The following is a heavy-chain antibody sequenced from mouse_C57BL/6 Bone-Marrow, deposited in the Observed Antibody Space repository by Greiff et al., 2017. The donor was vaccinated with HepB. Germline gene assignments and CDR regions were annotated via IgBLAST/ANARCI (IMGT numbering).Heavy chain of an antibody. V-gene: IGHV6-3*01. CDR3: TPNPFITTVVVDY. Sequence: EVKVEESGGGLVQPGGSMKLSCVASGFTFSNYWMNWVRQSPEKGLEWVAQIRLKSDNYATHYAESVKGRFTISRDDSKSSVYLQMNNLRAEDTGIYYCTPNPFITTVVVDYWGQGTTLTVSS. D-gene: IGHD1-1*01. CDR2: IRLKSDNYAT. J-gene: IGHJ2*01. CDR1: GFTFSNYW.